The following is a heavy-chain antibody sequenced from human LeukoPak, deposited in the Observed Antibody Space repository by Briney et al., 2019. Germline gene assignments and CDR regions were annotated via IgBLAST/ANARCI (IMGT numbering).Heavy chain of an antibody. J-gene: IGHJ5*02. CDR3: ASPNRVTAIHFYP. D-gene: IGHD2-21*02. CDR1: GFTFSSYS. V-gene: IGHV3-48*04. CDR2: ISSSSSTI. Sequence: GGSLRLSCAASGFTFSSYSMNWVRQAPGKGLEWVSYISSSSSTIYYADSVKGRFTISRDNAKNSLYLQMNSLRAEDTAVYYCASPNRVTAIHFYPWGQGTLVTVSS.